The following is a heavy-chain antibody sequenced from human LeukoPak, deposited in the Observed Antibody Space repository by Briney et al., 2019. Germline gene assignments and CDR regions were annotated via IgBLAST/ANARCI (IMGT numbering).Heavy chain of an antibody. V-gene: IGHV3-7*01. CDR1: GFMFRSHW. CDR3: ARGPHYGDRVDYLDY. CDR2: IKQDGSEK. J-gene: IGHJ4*02. Sequence: GGSLRLSCTASGFMFRSHWMSWVRPVPGRGLEWVAHIKQDGSEKHYLDSVEGRFTLSREDAKNSLYLQMDSLRVDDTAVYYCARGPHYGDRVDYLDYWGQGTLVTVSS. D-gene: IGHD4-17*01.